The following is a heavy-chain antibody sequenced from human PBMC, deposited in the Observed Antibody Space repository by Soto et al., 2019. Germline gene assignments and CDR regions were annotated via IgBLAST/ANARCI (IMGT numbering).Heavy chain of an antibody. D-gene: IGHD3-10*01. CDR2: VYYNGNT. J-gene: IGHJ4*02. Sequence: QLQLQESGPGLVKPSETLSLTCTVSGGSTSSSRYQWVWICQPPGKGLEWIGNVYYNGNTDYNPSLKSRLTITVDTSNNQFSLKVTSVTASDTAVYYCARLSRSYNDRYFVSWGQGTLVTVSS. CDR3: ARLSRSYNDRYFVS. V-gene: IGHV4-39*01. CDR1: GGSTSSSRYQ.